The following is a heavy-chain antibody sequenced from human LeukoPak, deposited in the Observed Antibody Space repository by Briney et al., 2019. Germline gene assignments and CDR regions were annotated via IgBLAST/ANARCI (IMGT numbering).Heavy chain of an antibody. V-gene: IGHV1-46*01. CDR1: GYTFTSYY. Sequence: ASVKVSCKASGYTFTSYYMHWVRQAPGQGLEWMGIINPSGGSTSYAQKFQGRVTVTRDTSTSTVYMELSSLRSEDTAVYYCARAVARQNWFDPWGQGTLVTASS. J-gene: IGHJ5*02. CDR3: ARAVARQNWFDP. CDR2: INPSGGST. D-gene: IGHD6-19*01.